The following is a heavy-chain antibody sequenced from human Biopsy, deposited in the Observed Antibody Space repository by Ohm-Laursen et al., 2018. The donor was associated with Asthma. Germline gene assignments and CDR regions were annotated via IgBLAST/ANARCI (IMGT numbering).Heavy chain of an antibody. J-gene: IGHJ4*02. V-gene: IGHV3-15*01. Sequence: SLRLSCSASGFTFSNYAMSWVRQAPGKGLEWVGRIKSKTDGGTTDYAAPVKGRFTISRDDSKNTLYLQMNSLKTEDTAVYYCTTGFWWTFDYWGQGTLVTVSS. CDR1: GFTFSNYA. CDR2: IKSKTDGGTT. CDR3: TTGFWWTFDY. D-gene: IGHD3-16*01.